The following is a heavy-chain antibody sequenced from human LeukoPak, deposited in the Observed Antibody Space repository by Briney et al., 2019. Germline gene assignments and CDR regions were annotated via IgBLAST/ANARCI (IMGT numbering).Heavy chain of an antibody. J-gene: IGHJ3*02. CDR3: AREHSSGYYFDAFDI. Sequence: GASVKVSCKASGYTFIGYYMHWVRQAPGQGLEWMGWINPNSGGTNYAQKFQGRVTMTRDTSISTAYMELSRLRSDDTAVYYCAREHSSGYYFDAFDIWGQGTMVTVSS. V-gene: IGHV1-2*02. D-gene: IGHD3-22*01. CDR2: INPNSGGT. CDR1: GYTFIGYY.